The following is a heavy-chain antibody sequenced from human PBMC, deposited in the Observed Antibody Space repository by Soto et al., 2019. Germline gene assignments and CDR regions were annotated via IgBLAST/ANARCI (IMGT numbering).Heavy chain of an antibody. CDR3: AREITYGDPQGYYSYCAREV. CDR1: GFTFSSYG. CDR2: IWYDGSNK. J-gene: IGHJ6*02. V-gene: IGHV3-33*08. D-gene: IGHD4-17*01. Sequence: GGSLRLSCAASGFTFSSYGMHWVRQAPGKGLEWVAVIWYDGSNKYYADSVKGRFTISRDNSKNTLYLKMNSLRAEDTAVYYCAREITYGDPQGYYSYCAREVWGQGTTVTVSS.